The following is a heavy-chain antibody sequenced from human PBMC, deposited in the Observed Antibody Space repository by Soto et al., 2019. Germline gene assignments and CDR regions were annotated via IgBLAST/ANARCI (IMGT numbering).Heavy chain of an antibody. V-gene: IGHV4-34*01. J-gene: IGHJ4*02. CDR1: GGSFSGYY. CDR2: INPDGAT. Sequence: NPSETLSLTCAVYGGSFSGYYWDWIRQPPGKGLEWIGEINPDGATNYTPSLRGRVTISIDTSRNQFSLKLSSVTAADTAVYYCARGKRSDPFFDYWGQGAMVTVSS. CDR3: ARGKRSDPFFDY.